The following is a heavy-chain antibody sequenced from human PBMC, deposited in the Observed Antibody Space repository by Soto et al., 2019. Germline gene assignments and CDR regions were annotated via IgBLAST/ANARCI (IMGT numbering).Heavy chain of an antibody. J-gene: IGHJ5*01. Sequence: EVQLLESGGGLVQSGGSLRLSCAASGFTFRSYAMSWVRQAPGKGLEWVSIIRNSGGSAYYVDSVQGRFTISRDNSKNPLYLQMNSLRAEVTAVYYCAKCLSDTDCYGLRFDSWGQGTLVTVSS. CDR3: AKCLSDTDCYGLRFDS. CDR1: GFTFRSYA. CDR2: IRNSGGSA. V-gene: IGHV3-23*01. D-gene: IGHD2-21*02.